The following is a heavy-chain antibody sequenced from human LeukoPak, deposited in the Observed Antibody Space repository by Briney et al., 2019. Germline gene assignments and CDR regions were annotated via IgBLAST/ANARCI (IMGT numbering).Heavy chain of an antibody. CDR2: IWYDGSNK. D-gene: IGHD3-22*01. CDR3: AREADSSGSRYYYYGMDV. J-gene: IGHJ6*02. CDR1: GFTFSSYG. V-gene: IGHV3-33*01. Sequence: GGSLGLSCAASGFTFSSYGMHWVRQAPGKGLEWVAVIWYDGSNKYYADSVKGRFTISRDNSKNTLYLQMNSLRAEDTAVYYCAREADSSGSRYYYYGMDVWGQETTVTVSS.